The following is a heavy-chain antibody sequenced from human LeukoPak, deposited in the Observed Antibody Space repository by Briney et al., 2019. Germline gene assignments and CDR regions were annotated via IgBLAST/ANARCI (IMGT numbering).Heavy chain of an antibody. CDR3: AKPISSGWYLYFDY. J-gene: IGHJ4*02. Sequence: QPGGSLRLSCAASGFTFSSYSMNWVRQAPGKGLEWVSYISSSSSTIYYADSVKGRFTISRDNAKNTLYLQMNSLRAEDTAVYYCAKPISSGWYLYFDYWGQGTLVTVSS. CDR2: ISSSSSTI. CDR1: GFTFSSYS. V-gene: IGHV3-48*01. D-gene: IGHD6-19*01.